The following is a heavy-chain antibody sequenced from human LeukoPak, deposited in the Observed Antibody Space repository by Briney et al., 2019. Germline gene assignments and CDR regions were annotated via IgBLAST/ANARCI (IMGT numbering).Heavy chain of an antibody. CDR1: GFTFSSYA. D-gene: IGHD1-26*01. CDR2: ISGIGGST. J-gene: IGHJ4*01. V-gene: IGHV3-23*01. CDR3: AKGDTTWEXPHDY. Sequence: GGSLRLSCAVSGFTFSSYAMNWVRQAPGKGLEWVSAISGIGGSTYYADSVKGRFTISRDKSKNPLYLQMNSLRAEDTAVYYCAKGDTTWEXPHDYWGXGTLVTVS.